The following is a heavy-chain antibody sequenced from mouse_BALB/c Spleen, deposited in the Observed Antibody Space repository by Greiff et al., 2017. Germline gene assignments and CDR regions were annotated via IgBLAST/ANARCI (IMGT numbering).Heavy chain of an antibody. CDR3: ARDSPFDY. CDR2: ISDGGSYT. CDR1: GFTFSDYY. V-gene: IGHV5-4*02. J-gene: IGHJ2*01. Sequence: EVHLVESGGGLVKPGGSLKLSCAASGFTFSDYYMYWVRQTPEKRLEWVATISDGGSYTYYPDSVKGRFTISRDNAKNNLYLQMSSLKSEDTAMYYCARDSPFDYWGQGTTLTVSS.